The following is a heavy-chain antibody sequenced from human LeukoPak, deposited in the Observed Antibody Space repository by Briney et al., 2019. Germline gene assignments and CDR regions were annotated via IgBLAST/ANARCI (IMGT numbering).Heavy chain of an antibody. J-gene: IGHJ4*02. CDR2: ILYSGTT. D-gene: IGHD1-1*01. Sequence: SGTLSLTCTVSGGSISPYYWSWIRQTPGKGLEWVGYILYSGTTTNYNPSLKSRVTISVDTSKNQFSLKLSSVTAADTAVYYCARVGDWNDLVYWGQGTLVTVSS. CDR1: GGSISPYY. CDR3: ARVGDWNDLVY. V-gene: IGHV4-59*01.